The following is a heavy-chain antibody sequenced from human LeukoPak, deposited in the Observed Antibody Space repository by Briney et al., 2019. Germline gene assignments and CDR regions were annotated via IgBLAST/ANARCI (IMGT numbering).Heavy chain of an antibody. D-gene: IGHD2-2*01. CDR1: GFTFSSYA. CDR2: ISGSGGST. Sequence: GGSLRLSCAASGFTFSSYAMSWVRQAPGKGLEWVSAISGSGGSTYYADSVKGRFTISRDNTKKTLYLQMHSLTPEDTAVYYCAKDGEYQLPKTLDYWGQGILVTVSS. V-gene: IGHV3-23*01. CDR3: AKDGEYQLPKTLDY. J-gene: IGHJ4*02.